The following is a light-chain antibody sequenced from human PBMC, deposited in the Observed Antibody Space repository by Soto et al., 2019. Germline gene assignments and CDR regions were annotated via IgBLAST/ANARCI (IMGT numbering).Light chain of an antibody. CDR1: QSVRSY. J-gene: IGKJ1*01. Sequence: IVLTQSPATLSLSPGQRATLSCRASQSVRSYLAWYQQKAGQAPRLLIYEASKRATGIPARFSGSGSGTDFTLTISSLEPEDFAVDYCQQRDDWPPWTFGQGTKVGIK. V-gene: IGKV3-11*01. CDR2: EAS. CDR3: QQRDDWPPWT.